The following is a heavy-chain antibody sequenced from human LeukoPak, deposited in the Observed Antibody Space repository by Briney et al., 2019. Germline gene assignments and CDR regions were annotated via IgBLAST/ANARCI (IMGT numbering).Heavy chain of an antibody. CDR2: ISSGGSPI. J-gene: IGHJ4*02. CDR3: ARADYALEY. D-gene: IGHD4-17*01. V-gene: IGHV3-11*01. Sequence: GGSLRLSYAASGFTFSDYYMSWIRQAPGKGLEWVSYISSGGSPIYYAESVKGRFTISRDNAKNSLYLQMNSLRAEDTAVYYCARADYALEYWGQGTLVTVSS. CDR1: GFTFSDYY.